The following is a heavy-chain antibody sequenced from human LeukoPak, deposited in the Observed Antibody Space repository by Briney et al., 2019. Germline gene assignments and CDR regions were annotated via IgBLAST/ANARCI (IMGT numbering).Heavy chain of an antibody. CDR1: GFTFSSYA. Sequence: GGSLRLSCAASGFTFSSYAMHWVRQAPGKGLEWVAVISYDGSNKYYADSVKGRFTISRDNSKNTLYLQMNSLRAEDTAVYYCAKGQYYYDLSSIDYWGQGTLVTVSS. J-gene: IGHJ4*02. CDR2: ISYDGSNK. D-gene: IGHD3-22*01. CDR3: AKGQYYYDLSSIDY. V-gene: IGHV3-30-3*01.